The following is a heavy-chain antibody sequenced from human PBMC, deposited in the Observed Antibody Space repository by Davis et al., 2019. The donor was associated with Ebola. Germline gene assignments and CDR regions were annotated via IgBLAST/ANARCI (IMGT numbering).Heavy chain of an antibody. CDR3: ARDRAGHFDY. D-gene: IGHD6-19*01. J-gene: IGHJ4*02. CDR2: ISGSGGST. V-gene: IGHV3-23*01. Sequence: PGGSLRLSCAASGFTFSSYAMSWVRQAPGKGLEWVSAISGSGGSTYYADSVKGRFTISRDNAKNSLYLQMNSLRAEDTAVYYCARDRAGHFDYWGQGTLVTVSS. CDR1: GFTFSSYA.